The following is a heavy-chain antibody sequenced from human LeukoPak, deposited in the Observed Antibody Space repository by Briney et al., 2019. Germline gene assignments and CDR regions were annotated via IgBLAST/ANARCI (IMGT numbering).Heavy chain of an antibody. CDR3: ARWKKTYYGSGSYLYYYYMDV. D-gene: IGHD3-10*01. CDR1: GYTFTSYD. V-gene: IGHV1-2*02. J-gene: IGHJ6*03. CDR2: INPNSGST. Sequence: ASVKVSCKASGYTFTSYDMHWVRQAPGQGLEWMGWINPNSGSTNYAQKFKGRVTMTRDTSISTAYMELSRLTADDTAVYYCARWKKTYYGSGSYLYYYYMDVWGKGTTVTVSS.